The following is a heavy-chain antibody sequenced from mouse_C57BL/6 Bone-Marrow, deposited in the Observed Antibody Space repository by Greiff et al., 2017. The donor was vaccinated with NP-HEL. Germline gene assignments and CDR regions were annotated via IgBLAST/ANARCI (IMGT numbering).Heavy chain of an antibody. Sequence: QVTLKESGPGILQPSQTLSLTCSFSGFSLSTFGMGVGWIRQPSGKGLEWLAPIWWDDDKYYNPALKSRLTISKDTSKNQVFLKIANVDTADTATYYCARPITTVVAHWYFDVWGTGTTVTVSS. CDR2: IWWDDDK. J-gene: IGHJ1*03. D-gene: IGHD1-1*01. CDR1: GFSLSTFGMG. CDR3: ARPITTVVAHWYFDV. V-gene: IGHV8-8*01.